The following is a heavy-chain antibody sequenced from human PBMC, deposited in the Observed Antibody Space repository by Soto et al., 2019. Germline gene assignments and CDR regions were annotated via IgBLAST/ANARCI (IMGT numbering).Heavy chain of an antibody. Sequence: SETLSLTCAVSGVSISSGNWWTWVRQSPQRGLEYIGEIFHDGTANYYPSFERRVAISVDTSKNQFSLKLTSVTAADTAIYFCARLVYDTRLNYMYFYFWGQGALVTVS. D-gene: IGHD3-10*01. CDR1: GVSISSGNW. CDR3: ARLVYDTRLNYMYFYF. V-gene: IGHV4-4*02. J-gene: IGHJ4*02. CDR2: IFHDGTA.